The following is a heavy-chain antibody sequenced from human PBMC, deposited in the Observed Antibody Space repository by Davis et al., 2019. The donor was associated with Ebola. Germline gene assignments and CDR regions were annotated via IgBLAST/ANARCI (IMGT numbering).Heavy chain of an antibody. CDR2: ISDSGTP. J-gene: IGHJ4*02. D-gene: IGHD4-11*01. Sequence: PGGSLRLSCTASGFKFSDYFMSWIRQAPGKGLEWVSYISDSGTPYYAESVKGRFTISRDNARNSLSLQMTNLRAEDTAVYYCARTVDLDFWGQGARVTVSS. V-gene: IGHV3-11*01. CDR1: GFKFSDYF. CDR3: ARTVDLDF.